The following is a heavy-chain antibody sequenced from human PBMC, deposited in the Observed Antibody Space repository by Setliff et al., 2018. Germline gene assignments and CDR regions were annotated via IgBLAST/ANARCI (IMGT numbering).Heavy chain of an antibody. CDR3: VKDSGSGNYFGGYFDY. V-gene: IGHV3-9*03. J-gene: IGHJ4*02. Sequence: GGSLRLSCAASGFTFDDYVMHWVRQAPGKGLEWVSGISWDSGSKGYADSVKGRFTISRDNAKKSLYLQMNSLRAEDMALYYCVKDSGSGNYFGGYFDYWGQGTLVTVSS. CDR1: GFTFDDYV. CDR2: ISWDSGSK. D-gene: IGHD3-10*01.